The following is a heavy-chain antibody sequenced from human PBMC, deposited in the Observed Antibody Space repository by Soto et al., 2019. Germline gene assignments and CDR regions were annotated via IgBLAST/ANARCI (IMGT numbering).Heavy chain of an antibody. CDR3: AXDLPSGHYYDSSGPFDY. D-gene: IGHD3-22*01. CDR1: GFTFSSYA. CDR2: ISGSGGST. V-gene: IGHV3-23*01. J-gene: IGHJ4*02. Sequence: PGESLRLSCAASGFTFSSYAMSWVRQAPGKGLEWVSAISGSGGSTYYADSVKGRFTISRDNSKNTLYLQMNSLRAEDTAVYYCAXDLPSGHYYDSSGPFDYWGQGTLVTVSS.